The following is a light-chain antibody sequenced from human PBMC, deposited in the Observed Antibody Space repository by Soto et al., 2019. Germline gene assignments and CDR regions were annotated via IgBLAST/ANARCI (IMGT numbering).Light chain of an antibody. J-gene: IGKJ5*01. CDR3: QQYNSYSIT. Sequence: DIQMTQSPSTLSASVGDRVTITCRASQSISSWLAWYQQKPGKAPKLLIYKASSLESGVPSRFSGSGSGTEFPLTISSLQPDDFAPYYCQQYNSYSITFGQGTRLEIK. CDR2: KAS. CDR1: QSISSW. V-gene: IGKV1-5*03.